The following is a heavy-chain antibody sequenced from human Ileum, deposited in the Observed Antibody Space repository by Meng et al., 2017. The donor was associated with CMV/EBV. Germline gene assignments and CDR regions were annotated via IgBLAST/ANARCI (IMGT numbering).Heavy chain of an antibody. CDR2: IYSGGSIT. CDR1: GFAFSSYA. CDR3: AKTFYYCIYTSCYDY. D-gene: IGHD2-2*01. V-gene: IGHV3-23*03. J-gene: IGHJ4*02. Sequence: GGSLRLSCAASGFAFSSYAMTWVRQPPGKGLEWVPVIYSGGSITYYADSVKGRFTISRDNSKNTLYLQMNSLRAEDTAVYYCAKTFYYCIYTSCYDYWGQGTLVTVSS.